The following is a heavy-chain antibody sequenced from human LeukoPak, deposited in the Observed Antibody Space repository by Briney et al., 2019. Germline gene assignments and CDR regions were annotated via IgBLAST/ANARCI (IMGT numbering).Heavy chain of an antibody. CDR3: ARVMQHGSGWYFPYYYYYMDV. CDR2: INHSGST. V-gene: IGHV4-34*01. J-gene: IGHJ6*03. D-gene: IGHD6-19*01. Sequence: SETLSLTCAVYGGSFSGYYWSWIRQPPGKGLEWIGEINHSGSTNYNPSLKSRVTISVDTSKNQFSLKLSSVTAADTAVYYYARVMQHGSGWYFPYYYYYMDVWGKGTTVTVSS. CDR1: GGSFSGYY.